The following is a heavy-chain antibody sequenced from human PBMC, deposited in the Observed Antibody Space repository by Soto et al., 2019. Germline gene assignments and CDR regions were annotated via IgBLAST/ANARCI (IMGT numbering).Heavy chain of an antibody. Sequence: SETLSLTCTVSGDSISSSYYWGWIRQPPGKGLEWIGSIYYTGSTYYNPSLKSRVTISVDTSKNQFSLKLSSVTAADTAVYYCARVSYGSGSYALPPGSFDYWGQGTLVTVSS. V-gene: IGHV4-39*07. CDR2: IYYTGST. J-gene: IGHJ4*02. CDR3: ARVSYGSGSYALPPGSFDY. D-gene: IGHD3-10*01. CDR1: GDSISSSYY.